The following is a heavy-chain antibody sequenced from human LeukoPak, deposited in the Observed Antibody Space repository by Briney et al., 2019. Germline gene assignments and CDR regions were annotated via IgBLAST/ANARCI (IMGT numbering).Heavy chain of an antibody. CDR3: ARDSSGWRSFDI. Sequence: GGSLRLSCAASGFTFSGYDMHWVRQGTGKGLEWVSGIGTAGDTYYPGSVKGRFTISRENAKNSLYLQMNSLRAGDTAVYYCARDSSGWRSFDIWCQGTMVTVSS. V-gene: IGHV3-13*04. CDR1: GFTFSGYD. J-gene: IGHJ3*02. D-gene: IGHD6-19*01. CDR2: IGTAGDT.